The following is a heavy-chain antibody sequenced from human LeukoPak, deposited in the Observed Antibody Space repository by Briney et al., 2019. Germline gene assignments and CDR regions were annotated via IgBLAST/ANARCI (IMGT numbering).Heavy chain of an antibody. V-gene: IGHV3-74*01. J-gene: IGHJ4*02. D-gene: IGHD3-10*01. CDR1: GFIFPDYW. CDR2: IRGGGRAT. CDR3: ARGENIYIDY. Sequence: GGSLRLSCAASGFIFPDYWMHWVRQAPGSELVWVARIRGGGRATTYADSVKGRFTISRDNAKDTLYLQMNSLRAEDTAVYYCARGENIYIDYWGQGTLVTVSS.